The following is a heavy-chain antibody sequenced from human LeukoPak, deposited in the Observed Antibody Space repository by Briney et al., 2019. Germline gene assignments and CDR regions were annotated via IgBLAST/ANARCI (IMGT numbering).Heavy chain of an antibody. D-gene: IGHD1-1*01. V-gene: IGHV4-61*02. CDR3: ARGGTTARTNDAFDI. CDR2: IYTSGST. Sequence: SETLSLTCTVSGGSISSGSYYWSWIRQPAGKGLEWIGRIYTSGSTNYNPSLKSRVTISVDTSKNQFSLKLSSVTAADTAVYYCARGGTTARTNDAFDIWGQGTMVTVSS. CDR1: GGSISSGSYY. J-gene: IGHJ3*02.